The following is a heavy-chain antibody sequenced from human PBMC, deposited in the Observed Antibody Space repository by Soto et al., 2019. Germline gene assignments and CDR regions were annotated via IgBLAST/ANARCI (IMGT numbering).Heavy chain of an antibody. J-gene: IGHJ5*02. Sequence: EVQLLESGGGLVQPGGSLRLSCAASGFTFSSYAMSWVRQAPGKGLEWVSVISGSGGSTYYADSVKGRFTISRDNSKNTLYLKMNSLRAEDTAVYYCAKDQLAVAGLNWFDPWGQGTLVTVSS. CDR1: GFTFSSYA. V-gene: IGHV3-23*01. CDR3: AKDQLAVAGLNWFDP. D-gene: IGHD6-19*01. CDR2: ISGSGGST.